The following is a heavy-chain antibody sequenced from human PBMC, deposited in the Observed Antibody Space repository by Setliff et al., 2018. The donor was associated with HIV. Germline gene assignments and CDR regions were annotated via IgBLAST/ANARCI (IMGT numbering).Heavy chain of an antibody. CDR2: IYYTGST. J-gene: IGHJ3*02. CDR1: GDSLSSGDSY. CDR3: ARRSLNSTPDAFGI. V-gene: IGHV4-39*01. Sequence: SETLSPTCSVSGDSLSSGDSYWAWIRQPPGKGLEWIGSIYYTGSTFSNPSLKSRVTISGDTTRSQFSLKLDSVTAADTALYYCARRSLNSTPDAFGIWGQGTMVTVSS. D-gene: IGHD1-26*01.